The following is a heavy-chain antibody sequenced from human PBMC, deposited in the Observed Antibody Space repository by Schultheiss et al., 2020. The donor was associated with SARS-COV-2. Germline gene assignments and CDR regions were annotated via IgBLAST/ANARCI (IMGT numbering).Heavy chain of an antibody. CDR1: GGSFSGYY. CDR3: ARSQGSYCSGGSCYSRNAFDI. CDR2: INHSGST. J-gene: IGHJ3*02. V-gene: IGHV4-34*01. Sequence: SETLSLTCAVYGGSFSGYYWSWIRQPPGKGLEWIGEINHSGSTNYNPSLKSRVTISVDTSKNQFSLKLSSVTAADTAVYYCARSQGSYCSGGSCYSRNAFDIWGQGTRVTVSS. D-gene: IGHD2-15*01.